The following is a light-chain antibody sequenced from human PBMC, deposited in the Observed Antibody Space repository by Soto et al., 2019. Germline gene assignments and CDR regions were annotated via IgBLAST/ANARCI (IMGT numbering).Light chain of an antibody. J-gene: IGLJ1*01. Sequence: QSALTQPRSVSGSPGQSVSISCTGTSSDVGRYNYVSWYQQHPDKAPKLMIYDVSERPSGVPVRFSGSKSGNTASLTITRLQGEDEADYYCCSFGGSYTGVFGTGTKVTVL. CDR2: DVS. CDR1: SSDVGRYNY. CDR3: CSFGGSYTGV. V-gene: IGLV2-11*01.